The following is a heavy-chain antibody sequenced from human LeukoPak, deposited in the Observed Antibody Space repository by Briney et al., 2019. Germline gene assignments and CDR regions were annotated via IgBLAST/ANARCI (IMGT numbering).Heavy chain of an antibody. CDR1: GGSISSYY. CDR2: FYYSGST. V-gene: IGHV4-59*01. J-gene: IGHJ6*03. Sequence: SETLSLTCTVSGGSISSYYWSWIRQPPGKGLEWIGFFYYSGSTNYNPSLKSRVTISVDTSKNQFSLRLSSVTAADTAVYYCARAPYGSATNNYYMDVWGKGTTVTVSS. CDR3: ARAPYGSATNNYYMDV. D-gene: IGHD3-10*01.